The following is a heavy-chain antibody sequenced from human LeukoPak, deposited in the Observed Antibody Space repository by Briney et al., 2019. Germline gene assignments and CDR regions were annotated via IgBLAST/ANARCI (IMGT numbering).Heavy chain of an antibody. D-gene: IGHD6-19*01. J-gene: IGHJ4*02. Sequence: GGSLRLSCAASGFTFSSYEMNWVRQAPGKGLEWVSYISSSGRTTYYADSVKGRFTISRDNAKNSLYLQMNSLRAEDTAVYYCARGLRLLAVAAPFDYWGQGTLVTVSS. CDR3: ARGLRLLAVAAPFDY. CDR2: ISSSGRTT. CDR1: GFTFSSYE. V-gene: IGHV3-48*03.